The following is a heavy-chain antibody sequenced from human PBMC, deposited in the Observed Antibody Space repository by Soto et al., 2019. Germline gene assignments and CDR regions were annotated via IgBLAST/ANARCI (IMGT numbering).Heavy chain of an antibody. CDR2: INAGNGNT. D-gene: IGHD6-13*01. CDR3: ARLVIAAAGTRNYYYGMDV. V-gene: IGHV1-3*01. CDR1: GYTFTSYA. Sequence: QVQLVQSGAEVKKPGASVKVSCKASGYTFTSYAMHWVRQAPGQRLEWMGWINAGNGNTKYSQKFQGRVTITRDTSASTASMELSRLRSADTAVYYCARLVIAAAGTRNYYYGMDVWGQGTTVTVSS. J-gene: IGHJ6*02.